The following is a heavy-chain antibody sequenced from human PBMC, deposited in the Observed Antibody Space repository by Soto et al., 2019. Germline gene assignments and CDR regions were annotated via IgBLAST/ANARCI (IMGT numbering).Heavy chain of an antibody. CDR3: ARVTRWLPSGYFDY. CDR1: GGTFSSYT. V-gene: IGHV1-69*02. D-gene: IGHD5-12*01. J-gene: IGHJ4*02. Sequence: QVQLVQSGAEVKKPGSSVKVSCKASGGTFSSYTISWVRQAPGQGLEWMGRIIPILGIANYAQKFQGRVTITADKSTSTAYMELSSLRSEDTAVYYCARVTRWLPSGYFDYWGQGTLVTVSS. CDR2: IIPILGIA.